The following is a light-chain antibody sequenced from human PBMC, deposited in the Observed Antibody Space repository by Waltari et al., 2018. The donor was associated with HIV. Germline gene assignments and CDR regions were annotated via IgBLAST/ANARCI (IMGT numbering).Light chain of an antibody. Sequence: TQSPATLSASPGETVTLSCRPSEGVGRGLAWYQQQRGQPPRLLIYAASNRAAGVRARFTGSGSGTDVRLTISSLQSENVAVYYCQEYERWPSWTFGQGTEV. CDR3: QEYERWPSWT. J-gene: IGKJ1*01. CDR1: EGVGRG. V-gene: IGKV3-15*01. CDR2: AAS.